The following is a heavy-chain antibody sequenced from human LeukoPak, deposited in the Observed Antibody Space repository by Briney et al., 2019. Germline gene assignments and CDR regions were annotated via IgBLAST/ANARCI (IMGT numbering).Heavy chain of an antibody. D-gene: IGHD3-3*01. Sequence: GGSLRLSCAASGFTFSSYGMHWVRQAPGKGLEWVAFIRYDGSNKYYADSVKGRFTISRDNSKNTLYLQMISLRAEDTAVYYCAKEILQRSGFLDAFDIWGQGTMVTVSS. CDR1: GFTFSSYG. CDR2: IRYDGSNK. V-gene: IGHV3-30*02. CDR3: AKEILQRSGFLDAFDI. J-gene: IGHJ3*02.